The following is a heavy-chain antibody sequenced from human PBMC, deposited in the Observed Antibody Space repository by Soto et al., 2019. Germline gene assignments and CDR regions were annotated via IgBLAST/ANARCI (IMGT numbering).Heavy chain of an antibody. V-gene: IGHV1-2*02. J-gene: IGHJ3*02. CDR2: INPATGAA. CDR1: GYPVTAYY. CDR3: ARGGGVGVAGSAAFDM. D-gene: IGHD3-3*01. Sequence: QLHLVQSGAVVKKPGASVTVSCSASGYPVTAYYMHWVRQAPGRGLEWMGGINPATGAAKYTQTFQGRVTMTRDTSTSTVVMELRGPTSGATAVFSCARGGGVGVAGSAAFDMWGQGPLVTVSS.